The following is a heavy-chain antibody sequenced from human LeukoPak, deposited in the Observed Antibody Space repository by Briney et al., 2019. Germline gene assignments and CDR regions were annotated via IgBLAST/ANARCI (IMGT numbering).Heavy chain of an antibody. CDR1: GGSISSGDYY. Sequence: PSETLSLTCTVSGGSISSGDYYWSWIRQPPGKGLEWIGYIYYSGSTYYNPSLKSRVTISVDTSKNQFSLKLGSVTAADTAVYYCARAGGIQLWLFSYWGQGTLVTVSS. V-gene: IGHV4-30-4*01. CDR3: ARAGGIQLWLFSY. CDR2: IYYSGST. D-gene: IGHD5-18*01. J-gene: IGHJ4*02.